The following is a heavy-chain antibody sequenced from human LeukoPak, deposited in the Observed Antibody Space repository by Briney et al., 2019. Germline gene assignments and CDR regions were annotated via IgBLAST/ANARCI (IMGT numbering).Heavy chain of an antibody. Sequence: SETLSLTCTVSGGSLSNYYWSWIRPPPGKALEWIGYMYYTGDTNYNPTLKSRVTISVDTSKNQFSLKLSSVTAADTAVYYRAGSHPLGSNNDYYTPFDYWGQGSLVTVYS. D-gene: IGHD3-3*01. CDR2: MYYTGDT. J-gene: IGHJ4*02. CDR1: GGSLSNYY. V-gene: IGHV4-59*01. CDR3: AGSHPLGSNNDYYTPFDY.